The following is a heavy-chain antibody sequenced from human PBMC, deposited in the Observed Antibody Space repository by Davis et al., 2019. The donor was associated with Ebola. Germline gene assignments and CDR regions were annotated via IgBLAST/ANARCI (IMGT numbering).Heavy chain of an antibody. CDR1: GYTFTDYL. CDR2: INPSIGNT. CDR3: ASGEFVDI. V-gene: IGHV1-46*01. D-gene: IGHD3-10*01. Sequence: ASVKVSCKASGYTFTDYLMHWVRQAPGQGLEWMGLINPSIGNTSLAQKFQGRVTLTRDTSTSTVHMDLNSLKSEDTAIYYCASGEFVDIWGQGTLVTVSS. J-gene: IGHJ4*02.